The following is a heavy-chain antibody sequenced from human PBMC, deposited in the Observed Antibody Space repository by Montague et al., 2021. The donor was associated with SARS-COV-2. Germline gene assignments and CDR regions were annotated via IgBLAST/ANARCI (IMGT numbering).Heavy chain of an antibody. CDR1: GASLSSDSLS. CDR3: ARKMDSSFDV. Sequence: VSPGASLSSDSLSWHWIRQSPSRGLEWLASTYYRSKWYNDSAPSVSGRATVKPDTSRNQFSLHLDSVTPEDTALYFCARKMDSSFDVWGKGTMIIVSS. V-gene: IGHV6-1*01. CDR2: TYYRSKWYN. J-gene: IGHJ3*01. D-gene: IGHD2-2*03.